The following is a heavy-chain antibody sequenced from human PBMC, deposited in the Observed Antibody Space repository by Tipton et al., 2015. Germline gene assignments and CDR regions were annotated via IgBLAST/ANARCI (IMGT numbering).Heavy chain of an antibody. CDR2: IKPDGSES. J-gene: IGHJ2*01. Sequence: SLRLSCAASGFTFNNYWMTWVRQAPGKGLEWVANIKPDGSESYYLDSVKGRFTFSRDNAKNSLFLQMNSLRVEDTAVYYCAGDDWYFDLWGRGTLVTVSS. CDR1: GFTFNNYW. CDR3: AGDDWYFDL. V-gene: IGHV3-7*01.